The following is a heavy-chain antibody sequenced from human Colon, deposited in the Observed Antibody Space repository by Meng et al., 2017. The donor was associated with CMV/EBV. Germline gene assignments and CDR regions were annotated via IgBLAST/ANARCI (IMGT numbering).Heavy chain of an antibody. D-gene: IGHD2-8*02. CDR1: GFTFSSYS. Sequence: GESLKISCAASGFTFSSYSMNWVRQAPGRGLEWVGRSRNRANIYTTEYAPSVRGRFTISRDESKKLLFLHMTSLKTEDTAVYYCTSGYWYETYFDHWGQGTLVTVSS. V-gene: IGHV3-72*01. CDR3: TSGYWYETYFDH. CDR2: SRNRANIYTT. J-gene: IGHJ4*02.